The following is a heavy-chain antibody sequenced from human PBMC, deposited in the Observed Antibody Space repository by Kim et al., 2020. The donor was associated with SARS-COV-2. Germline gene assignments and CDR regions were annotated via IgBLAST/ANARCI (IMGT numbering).Heavy chain of an antibody. V-gene: IGHV3-33*03. D-gene: IGHD2-8*01. J-gene: IGHJ4*02. CDR1: GFTLSSYA. CDR2: KWSNGDE. Sequence: GGSLRLSCAASGFTLSSYAMHWVRQASGKGLEWVAAKWSNGDEAYADSVKGRFTISRDTSKNKVDLQMNSLGAEDTAGYYCAKEWSAYDCWGQGSLVTVSS. CDR3: AKEWSAYDC.